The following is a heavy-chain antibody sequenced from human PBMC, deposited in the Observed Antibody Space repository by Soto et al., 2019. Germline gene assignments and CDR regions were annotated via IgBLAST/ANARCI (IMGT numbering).Heavy chain of an antibody. V-gene: IGHV1-69*13. J-gene: IGHJ5*02. CDR1: GGTFSSYA. CDR3: ARDPIRPKAAAGQFDP. Sequence: SAKVSCKASGGTFSSYAISWARQAPGQGLEWMGGIIPIFGTANYAQKFQGRVTITADESTSTAYMELSSLRSEDTAVYYCARDPIRPKAAAGQFDPWGQGTLVTVSS. CDR2: IIPIFGTA. D-gene: IGHD6-13*01.